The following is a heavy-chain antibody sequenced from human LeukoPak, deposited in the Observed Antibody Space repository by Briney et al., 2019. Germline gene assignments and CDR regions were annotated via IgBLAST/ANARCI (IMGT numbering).Heavy chain of an antibody. CDR2: IYYSGST. CDR3: ARGFRVWFGELSCFDY. V-gene: IGHV4-39*07. Sequence: SETLSLTCTVSGGSISSSSYYWGWIRQPPGKGLEWIGSIYYSGSTYYNPSLKSRVTISVDTSKNQFSLKLSSVTAADTAVYYCARGFRVWFGELSCFDYWGQGTLVTVSS. J-gene: IGHJ4*02. CDR1: GGSISSSSYY. D-gene: IGHD3-10*01.